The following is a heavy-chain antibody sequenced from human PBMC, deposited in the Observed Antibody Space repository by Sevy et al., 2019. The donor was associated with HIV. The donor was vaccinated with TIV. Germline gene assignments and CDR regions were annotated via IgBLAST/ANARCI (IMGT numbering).Heavy chain of an antibody. CDR1: GFTFDDYT. CDR3: AASISGGDIIYYYYGMDV. V-gene: IGHV3-43*01. J-gene: IGHJ6*02. CDR2: ISWDGGST. Sequence: GGSLRLSCAASGFTFDDYTMHWVRQAPGKGLEWVSLISWDGGSTYYADSVKGRFTISRDNSKNSLYLQMNSLRTEDTALYYCAASISGGDIIYYYYGMDVWGQGTTVTVSS. D-gene: IGHD3-10*01.